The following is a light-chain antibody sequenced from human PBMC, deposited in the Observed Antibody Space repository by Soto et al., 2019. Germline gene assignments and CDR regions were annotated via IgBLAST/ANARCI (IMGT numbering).Light chain of an antibody. CDR2: DAS. V-gene: IGKV1-39*01. Sequence: DIQMTQSPYSLSAAVGDRVTIACRASQNINTYVNWYRQKSGAAPELLIYDASTLQSGVPSRFRGGASGTDFILTISSLQLDDFATYYCQQSYNTPLTFGQGTKVDIK. J-gene: IGKJ1*01. CDR1: QNINTY. CDR3: QQSYNTPLT.